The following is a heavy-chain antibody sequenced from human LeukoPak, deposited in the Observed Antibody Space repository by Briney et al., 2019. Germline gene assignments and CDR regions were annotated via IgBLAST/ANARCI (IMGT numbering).Heavy chain of an antibody. J-gene: IGHJ3*02. Sequence: PSETLSLTCTVSGGSISSYYWSWIRQPAGKGLQWIGRIYTSGSTNYNPSLKSRVTMSVDTSKNQFSLKLSSVTAADTAVYYCASGVTVTKTNAFDIRGQGTMVTVSS. CDR1: GGSISSYY. V-gene: IGHV4-4*07. CDR3: ASGVTVTKTNAFDI. CDR2: IYTSGST. D-gene: IGHD4-17*01.